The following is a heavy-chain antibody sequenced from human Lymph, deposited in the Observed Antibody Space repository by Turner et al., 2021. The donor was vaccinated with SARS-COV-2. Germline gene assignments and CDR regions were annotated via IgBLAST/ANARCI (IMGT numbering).Heavy chain of an antibody. D-gene: IGHD6-19*01. V-gene: IGHV1-18*01. CDR3: VVAGMNYDLLWKTYYYYGMDV. Sequence: QVQLVQSGAEVKKPGASVKVSCKASGYTFTSYGISWVRQAPGQGLEWMGWISTYNGNTNYAQKLQGRVTMTTDTSTSTAYMELRSRRSDDTAVYYCVVAGMNYDLLWKTYYYYGMDVWGQGTTVTVS. CDR2: ISTYNGNT. J-gene: IGHJ6*02. CDR1: GYTFTSYG.